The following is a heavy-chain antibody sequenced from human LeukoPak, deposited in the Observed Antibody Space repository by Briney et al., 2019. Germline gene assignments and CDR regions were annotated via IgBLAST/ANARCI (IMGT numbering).Heavy chain of an antibody. J-gene: IGHJ5*02. CDR3: ARVPLGDSSTYYYPKPDWFDP. D-gene: IGHD3-22*01. Sequence: ASVKVSCKASGYTFTSYGFSWVRQAPGLGLEWMGWISSYNGDTNYAQRVQDRVTMTTDTATSTAYMELRSLRSDDTAVYYCARVPLGDSSTYYYPKPDWFDPWGQGTLVIVSS. V-gene: IGHV1-18*01. CDR2: ISSYNGDT. CDR1: GYTFTSYG.